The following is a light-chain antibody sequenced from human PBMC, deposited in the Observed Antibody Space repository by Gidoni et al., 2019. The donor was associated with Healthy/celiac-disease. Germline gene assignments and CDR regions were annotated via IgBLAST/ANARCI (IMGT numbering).Light chain of an antibody. CDR2: SAS. CDR3: QQDGRSPIT. J-gene: IGKJ3*01. CDR1: QSVSSSY. Sequence: EIVLTQSPVTLSLSPGERASLVCRASQSVSSSYLAWYQQKPGQAPRLLIYSASSRATGIPDRFSGSGSGTDFTLNISRLEPEDFGVYYCQQDGRSPITFGHGTKVDIK. V-gene: IGKV3-20*01.